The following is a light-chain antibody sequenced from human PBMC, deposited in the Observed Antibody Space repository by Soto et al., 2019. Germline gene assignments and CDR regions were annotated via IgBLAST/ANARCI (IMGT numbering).Light chain of an antibody. CDR1: SSNIGAGYD. V-gene: IGLV1-40*01. Sequence: QPVLTQPPSVSGAPGQRVTISCTGSSSNIGAGYDVQWYQQLPGAAPKLLIYGNSHRPSGVPDRFSGSKSGTSASLAITGLQAEDEADYYCQSYDISLRGVVFGGGTKLTVL. CDR3: QSYDISLRGVV. J-gene: IGLJ3*02. CDR2: GNS.